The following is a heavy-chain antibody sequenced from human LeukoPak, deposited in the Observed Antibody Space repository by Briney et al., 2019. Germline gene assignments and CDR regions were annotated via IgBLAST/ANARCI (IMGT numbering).Heavy chain of an antibody. D-gene: IGHD2-21*01. CDR1: GYTFTVYY. Sequence: AGSVKVSSTASGYTFTVYYMHWVRQAPGQGVEWMGWINPNSGGTNYAQKFQGRVTMTTCTSITSVYMEIRSMTSDDTALFYCTVAPGDYWGQGNLVTVSS. V-gene: IGHV1-2*02. CDR3: TVAPGDY. CDR2: INPNSGGT. J-gene: IGHJ4*02.